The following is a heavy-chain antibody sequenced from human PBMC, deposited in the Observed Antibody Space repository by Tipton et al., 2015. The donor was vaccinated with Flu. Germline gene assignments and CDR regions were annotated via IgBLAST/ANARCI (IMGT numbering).Heavy chain of an antibody. V-gene: IGHV4-38-2*02. Sequence: TLSLTCTVSGYSISSSYYWGWIRQPPGKGLEWIGSIYHSGSTYYNPSLKSRVTISVDTSKNQFSLKLSSVTAADTAVYYCARWGFIYGGNTHEWFDPWGQGTLVTVSS. D-gene: IGHD4-23*01. J-gene: IGHJ5*02. CDR2: IYHSGST. CDR3: ARWGFIYGGNTHEWFDP. CDR1: GYSISSSYY.